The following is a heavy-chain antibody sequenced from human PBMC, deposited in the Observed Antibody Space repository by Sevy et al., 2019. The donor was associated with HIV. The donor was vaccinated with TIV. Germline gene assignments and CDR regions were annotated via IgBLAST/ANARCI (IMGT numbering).Heavy chain of an antibody. Sequence: SETLSLTCTVSGGSINSDHWNWIRQPPGKGLEWIGYVYYIGDTNYNPSLKNRVTISVDRTKNQFSLKLTSVTAADMAVYYCARRNDFAIWGQGTMVTVSS. CDR1: GGSINSDH. V-gene: IGHV4-59*08. J-gene: IGHJ3*02. CDR3: ARRNDFAI. CDR2: VYYIGDT.